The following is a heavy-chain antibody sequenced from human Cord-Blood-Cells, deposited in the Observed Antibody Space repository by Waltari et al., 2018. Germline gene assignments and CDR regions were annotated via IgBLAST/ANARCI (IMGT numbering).Heavy chain of an antibody. V-gene: IGHV4-30-4*08. CDR3: ASAMVRGVKAFDY. Sequence: QVQLQESGPGLVKPSQTLSITCTVSGGPISSGDYYWSWIRQPPGKGLEWIGYIYYSGSTYYNPSLKSRVTISVDTSKNQFSLKLSSVTAADTAVYYCASAMVRGVKAFDYWGQGTLVTVSS. CDR2: IYYSGST. D-gene: IGHD3-10*01. J-gene: IGHJ4*02. CDR1: GGPISSGDYY.